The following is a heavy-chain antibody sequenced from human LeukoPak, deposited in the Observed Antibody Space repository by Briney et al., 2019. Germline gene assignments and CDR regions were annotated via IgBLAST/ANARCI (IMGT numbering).Heavy chain of an antibody. V-gene: IGHV4-30-2*01. J-gene: IGHJ3*02. CDR3: ARDTAIWSGYTTTNNAFDI. CDR2: IYHSGST. Sequence: SETLSLTCTVSGGSISSGGYYWSWIRQPPGKGLEWIGYIYHSGSTYYNPSLKSRVTISVDRSKNQFSLKLSSVTAADTAVYYCARDTAIWSGYTTTNNAFDIWGQGTMVTVSS. CDR1: GGSISSGGYY. D-gene: IGHD3-3*01.